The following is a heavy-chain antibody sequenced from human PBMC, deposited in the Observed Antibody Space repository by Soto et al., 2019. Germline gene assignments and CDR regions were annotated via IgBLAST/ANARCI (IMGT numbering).Heavy chain of an antibody. CDR1: GFTFSSFG. J-gene: IGHJ4*02. CDR2: ISGTGDRP. V-gene: IGHV3-23*01. CDR3: ARARLVVEGRFDY. Sequence: HPGGSLRLSCAASGFTFSSFGMSWVRQAPGKGLEWVSGISGTGDRPYYADSVRGRFTISRDSSKNTLYLHMNSLRAEDTAVYYCARARLVVEGRFDYWGQGTLVTVSS. D-gene: IGHD3-22*01.